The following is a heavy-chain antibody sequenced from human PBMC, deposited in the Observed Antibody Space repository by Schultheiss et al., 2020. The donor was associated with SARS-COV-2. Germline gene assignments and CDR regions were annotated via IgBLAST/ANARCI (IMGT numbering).Heavy chain of an antibody. CDR3: ARDLPLQLWEYYYYGMDV. CDR1: GYTFTGYY. CDR2: INPNSGGT. J-gene: IGHJ6*02. D-gene: IGHD5-18*01. V-gene: IGHV1-2*02. Sequence: ASVKVSCKASGYTFTGYYMHWVRQAPGQGLEWMGWINPNSGGTNYAQKLQGRVTMTTDTSTSTAYMELRSLRSDDTAVYYCARDLPLQLWEYYYYGMDVWGQGTTVTVSS.